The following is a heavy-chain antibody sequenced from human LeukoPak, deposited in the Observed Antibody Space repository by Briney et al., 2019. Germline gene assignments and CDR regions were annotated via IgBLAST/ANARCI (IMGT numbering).Heavy chain of an antibody. Sequence: PGGSLRLSCAASGFSFSSHGVNGVRQAPGKGLEWLSYISRSSSTIYYADSVKGRFTISRDNAKNSLYLQMNSLRDEDTAVYYCARDRNPYADYSGNDYWGQGTLVTVSS. CDR3: ARDRNPYADYSGNDY. CDR2: ISRSSSTI. D-gene: IGHD4-17*01. CDR1: GFSFSSHG. J-gene: IGHJ4*02. V-gene: IGHV3-48*02.